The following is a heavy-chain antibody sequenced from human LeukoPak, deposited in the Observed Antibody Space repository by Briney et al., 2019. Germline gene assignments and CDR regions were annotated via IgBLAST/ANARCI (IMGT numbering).Heavy chain of an antibody. CDR1: GGTFSSYA. D-gene: IGHD1-26*01. V-gene: IGHV1-69*06. CDR2: IIPIFGTA. CDR3: AREVFSGSRPRHFDY. Sequence: SVKVSCKASGGTFSSYAISWVRQAPGQGLEWMGRIIPIFGTANYAQKFQGRVTITADKSTSTAYMELSSLRSEDTAVYYCAREVFSGSRPRHFDYWGQGTLVTVSS. J-gene: IGHJ4*02.